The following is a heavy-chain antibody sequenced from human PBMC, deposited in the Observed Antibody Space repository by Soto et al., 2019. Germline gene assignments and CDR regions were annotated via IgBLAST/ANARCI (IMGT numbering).Heavy chain of an antibody. CDR1: GFTFRQYG. D-gene: IGHD6-19*01. J-gene: IGHJ3*01. CDR3: VRGGRSGVHLSCLDL. CDR2: IFYDGFNE. V-gene: IGHV3-33*01. Sequence: QVQLVESGGGVVQPGTSLRLSCAASGFTFRQYGMHWVRQAPGKGLDWVAVIFYDGFNEYYAESVRGRFTISRDNSGNMEYLQMISLRAVDTAVYSCVRGGRSGVHLSCLDLWGQGTAVVVSS.